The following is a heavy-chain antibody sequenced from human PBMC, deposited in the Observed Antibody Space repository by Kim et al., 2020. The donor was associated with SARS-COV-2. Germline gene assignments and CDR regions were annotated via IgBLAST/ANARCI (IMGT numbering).Heavy chain of an antibody. D-gene: IGHD5-18*01. V-gene: IGHV4-34*01. J-gene: IGHJ4*02. CDR2: INHSGST. Sequence: SETLSLTCAVYGGSFSGYYWSWIRQPPGKGLEWIGEINHSGSTNYNPSLKSRVTISVDTSKNQFSLKLSSVTAADTAVYYCARGRALYSYGHQKLDYWGQGTLVTVSS. CDR3: ARGRALYSYGHQKLDY. CDR1: GGSFSGYY.